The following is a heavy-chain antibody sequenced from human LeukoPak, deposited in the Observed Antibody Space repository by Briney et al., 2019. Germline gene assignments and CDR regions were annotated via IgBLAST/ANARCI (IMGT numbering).Heavy chain of an antibody. CDR3: ARGKVKSDMDV. Sequence: GASVKVSCKASGYTFTGYYMHWVRQAPGQGLEWMGWINPNSGGTNYAQEFQGRVTMTRDTSISTAYMELSRLRSDDTAVYYCARGKVKSDMDVWGKGTTVTVSS. V-gene: IGHV1-2*02. CDR1: GYTFTGYY. D-gene: IGHD3-22*01. J-gene: IGHJ6*03. CDR2: INPNSGGT.